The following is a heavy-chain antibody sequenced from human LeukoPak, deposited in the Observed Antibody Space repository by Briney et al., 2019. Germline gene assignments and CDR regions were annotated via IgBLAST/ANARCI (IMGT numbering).Heavy chain of an antibody. CDR2: VNDVGLGT. CDR1: GFTFSRYA. Sequence: GGSLRLSCAASGFTFSRYAMGWVRQAPGKGLDWITAVNDVGLGTYYAASVRGRFTISRDNSKNTLDLLMNSLRAEDTGVYYCAKAVITFGGVIQAYDYWGQGTLVTVSS. V-gene: IGHV3-23*01. J-gene: IGHJ4*02. D-gene: IGHD3-16*02. CDR3: AKAVITFGGVIQAYDY.